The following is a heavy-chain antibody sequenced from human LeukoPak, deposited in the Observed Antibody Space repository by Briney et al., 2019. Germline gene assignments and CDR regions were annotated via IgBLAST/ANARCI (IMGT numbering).Heavy chain of an antibody. D-gene: IGHD5-18*01. CDR2: ISTSGLST. Sequence: PGGSLRLSRAASGFAFGDYSMNWVRQAPGKGLEWVSYISTSGLSTYYADSVKGRFTISRDNAKNSLYLQTNSLRAEDTAVYYCARDPTPTQLWFRGTFDYWGQGALVTVSS. V-gene: IGHV3-48*01. CDR3: ARDPTPTQLWFRGTFDY. J-gene: IGHJ4*02. CDR1: GFAFGDYS.